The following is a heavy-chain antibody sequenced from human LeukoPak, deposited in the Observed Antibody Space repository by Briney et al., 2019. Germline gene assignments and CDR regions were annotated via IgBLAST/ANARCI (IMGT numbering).Heavy chain of an antibody. J-gene: IGHJ6*02. CDR3: ARVSIAAAGTYYYYYYGMDV. V-gene: IGHV4-34*01. Sequence: SETLSLTCAAYGGSFSGYYWSWIRQPPGKGLEWIGEINHSGSTNYNPSLKSRVTISVDTSKNQFSLKLSSVTAADTAVYYCARVSIAAAGTYYYYYYGMDVWGQGTTVTVSS. CDR2: INHSGST. D-gene: IGHD6-13*01. CDR1: GGSFSGYY.